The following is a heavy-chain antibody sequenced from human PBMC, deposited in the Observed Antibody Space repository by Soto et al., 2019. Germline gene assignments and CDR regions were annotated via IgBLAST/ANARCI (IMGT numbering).Heavy chain of an antibody. CDR1: GFTFSSYW. CDR2: IKQDGSEK. CDR3: ARDNDCSSTSCYGYYYYMDV. Sequence: EVQLVESGGGLVQPGGSLRLSCAASGFTFSSYWMSWVRQAPGKGLGWVANIKQDGSEKYYVDSVKGRFTISRDNAKNSLYLQMNSLRAEDTAVYYCARDNDCSSTSCYGYYYYMDVWGKGTTVTVSS. D-gene: IGHD2-2*01. V-gene: IGHV3-7*01. J-gene: IGHJ6*03.